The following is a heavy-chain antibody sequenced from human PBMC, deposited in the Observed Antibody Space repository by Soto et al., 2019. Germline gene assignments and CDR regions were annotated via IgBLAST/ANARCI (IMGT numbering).Heavy chain of an antibody. CDR1: GFTFSNAW. D-gene: IGHD4-17*01. V-gene: IGHV3-15*01. J-gene: IGHJ4*02. CDR3: TTDSWRGYGEGVRY. CDR2: IKSKTDGGTT. Sequence: SCAASGFTFSNAWMSWVRQAPGKGLEWVGRIKSKTDGGTTDYAAPVKGRFTISRDDSKNTLYLQMNSLKTEDTAVYYCTTDSWRGYGEGVRYWGQGTLVTVSS.